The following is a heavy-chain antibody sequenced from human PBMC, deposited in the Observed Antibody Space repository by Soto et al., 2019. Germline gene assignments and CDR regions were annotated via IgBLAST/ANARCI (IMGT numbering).Heavy chain of an antibody. V-gene: IGHV5-10-1*01. Sequence: GESLKISCKGSGYSFTSYWISWVRQMPGKGLEWMGRIDPSDSYTNYSPSFQGHVTISADKSISTAYLQWSSLKASDTAMYYCASLTTVTTGYYYYGMDVWGQGTTVTVSS. D-gene: IGHD4-4*01. CDR1: GYSFTSYW. J-gene: IGHJ6*02. CDR3: ASLTTVTTGYYYYGMDV. CDR2: IDPSDSYT.